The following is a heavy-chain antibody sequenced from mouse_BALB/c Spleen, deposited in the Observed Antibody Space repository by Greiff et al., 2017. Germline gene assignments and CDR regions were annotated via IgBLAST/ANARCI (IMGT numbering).Heavy chain of an antibody. V-gene: IGHV5-6-3*01. CDR1: GFTFSSYG. J-gene: IGHJ2*01. D-gene: IGHD2-10*01. CDR3: ARRAYYGNYFDY. Sequence: EVMLVESGGGLVQPGGSLKLSCAASGFTFSSYGMSWVRQTPDKRLELVATINSNGGSTYYPDSVKGRFTISRDNAKNTLYLQMSSLKSEDTAMYYCARRAYYGNYFDYWGQGTTLTVSS. CDR2: INSNGGST.